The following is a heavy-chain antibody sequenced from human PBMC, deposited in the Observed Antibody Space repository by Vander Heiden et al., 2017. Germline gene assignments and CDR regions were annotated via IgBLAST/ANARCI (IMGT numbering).Heavy chain of an antibody. CDR1: GFTFNNSA. D-gene: IGHD1-26*01. J-gene: IGHJ4*02. V-gene: IGHV3-23*01. Sequence: EVQLLGSGGGLVQPGGSLRLSCAASGFTFNNSAMRWVRQAPGKGLVWVSATSGSGGTTYYADSVKGRFTISRDNPKNTLYLKMKSMRAEDTAVYYFARGVGGSRFFDYWCQGTMVTVSS. CDR2: TSGSGGTT. CDR3: ARGVGGSRFFDY.